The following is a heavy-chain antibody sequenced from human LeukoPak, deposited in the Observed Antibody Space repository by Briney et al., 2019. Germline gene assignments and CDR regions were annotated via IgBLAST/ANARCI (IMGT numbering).Heavy chain of an antibody. D-gene: IGHD3-10*01. CDR1: GFTFSSYG. CDR2: ISYGGSNK. CDR3: AKPVWFGELNGMDV. V-gene: IGHV3-30*18. J-gene: IGHJ6*04. Sequence: PGGSLRLSCVASGFTFSSYGMHWVRQAPGKGLEWVAVISYGGSNKYYADSVKGRFTISRDNSKNTLYLQMNSLRAEDTAVYYCAKPVWFGELNGMDVWGKGTTVTVSS.